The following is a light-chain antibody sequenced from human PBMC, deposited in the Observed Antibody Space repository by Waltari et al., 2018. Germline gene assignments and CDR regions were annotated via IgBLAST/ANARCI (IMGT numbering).Light chain of an antibody. CDR1: GPNIGAGSD. J-gene: IGLJ2*01. CDR3: QSYDRSLSVV. Sequence: QSALTQPPSVSGAPGQRVTIPCTGSGPNIGAGSDLHWYQQFPGTAPKLLLYGNNNRPSGVPDRFSASKTGTSASLAITGLQAEDEADYYCQSYDRSLSVVFGGGTKLTVL. CDR2: GNN. V-gene: IGLV1-40*01.